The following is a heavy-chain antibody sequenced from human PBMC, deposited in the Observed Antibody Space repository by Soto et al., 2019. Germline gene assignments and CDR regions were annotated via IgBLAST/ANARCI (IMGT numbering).Heavy chain of an antibody. CDR3: ARAGIVATPQLGWFDP. Sequence: QVQLVESGGGVVQPGRSLRLSCTASGFTFSNYGIHWVRQAPGKGLEWVAVIWPDGNNKYYPDSVKGRFTISRDNSKNTLYLEMNSLRAEDTAVYYCARAGIVATPQLGWFDPGGQGTLVTVSS. J-gene: IGHJ5*02. CDR2: IWPDGNNK. D-gene: IGHD5-12*01. V-gene: IGHV3-33*01. CDR1: GFTFSNYG.